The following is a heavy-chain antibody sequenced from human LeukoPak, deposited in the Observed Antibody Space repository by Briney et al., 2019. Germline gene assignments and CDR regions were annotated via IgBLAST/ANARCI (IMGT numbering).Heavy chain of an antibody. CDR3: AKGGSGALSY. V-gene: IGHV3-23*01. D-gene: IGHD3-10*01. Sequence: GGSLRLSCAASGFTFSSYAMSWVRQAPGKGLEWVSAISGSGGSTYYADSVRGRFTISRDNSKNTLYPQMNSLRAEDTAVYYCAKGGSGALSYWGQGTLVTVSS. CDR2: ISGSGGST. J-gene: IGHJ4*02. CDR1: GFTFSSYA.